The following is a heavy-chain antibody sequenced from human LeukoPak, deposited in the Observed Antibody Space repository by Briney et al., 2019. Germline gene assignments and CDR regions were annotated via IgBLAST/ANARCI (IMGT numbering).Heavy chain of an antibody. Sequence: SETLSLTCTVSGYSISSGYYWGWIRQPPGKGLEWIGSIYHSGSTYYNPSLKSRVTISVDTSKNQFPLKLSSVTAADTAVYYCARVRSGGRTDAFDIWGQGTMVTVSS. D-gene: IGHD2-15*01. J-gene: IGHJ3*02. CDR2: IYHSGST. CDR3: ARVRSGGRTDAFDI. CDR1: GYSISSGYY. V-gene: IGHV4-38-2*02.